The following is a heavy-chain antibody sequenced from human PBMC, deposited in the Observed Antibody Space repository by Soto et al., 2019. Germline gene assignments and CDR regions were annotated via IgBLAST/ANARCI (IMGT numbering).Heavy chain of an antibody. CDR3: ARQLGSSWYFSPGGQKHNWFDP. V-gene: IGHV4-61*01. D-gene: IGHD6-13*01. Sequence: PSETLSLTCTVSGGSVSSGNYFWSWIRQPPGKGLEWIGYFYYTGSINYNPSLKSRVTISIDASKDQFSLRLSSVTAADTAMYYCARQLGSSWYFSPGGQKHNWFDPWGQGTLVTVPQ. CDR1: GGSVSSGNYF. J-gene: IGHJ5*02. CDR2: FYYTGSI.